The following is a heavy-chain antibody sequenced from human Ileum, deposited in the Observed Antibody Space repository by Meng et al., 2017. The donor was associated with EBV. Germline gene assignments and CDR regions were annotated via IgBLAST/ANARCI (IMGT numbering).Heavy chain of an antibody. V-gene: IGHV3-33*01. CDR1: GCTFSTYC. Sequence: HVVVVGRGAGVFRPGTSPPPSCGASGCTFSTYCMYWVRQAPGKGLEWVSVIWYDGSNKYYGDSVKGRFTVSRDNSKNTVSLQINSLRVEDTSVYYCARLGSGWAADYWGQGTLVTVSS. CDR2: IWYDGSNK. CDR3: ARLGSGWAADY. D-gene: IGHD6-19*01. J-gene: IGHJ4*02.